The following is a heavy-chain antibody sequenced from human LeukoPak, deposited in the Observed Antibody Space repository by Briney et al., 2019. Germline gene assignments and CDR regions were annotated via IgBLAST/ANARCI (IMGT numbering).Heavy chain of an antibody. CDR2: IIPILGIA. Sequence: SVKVSCKASVGTFSSYAISWVRQAPGQGLEWMGRIIPILGIANYAQKFQGRVTITADNSTSTAYMELSSLRSEDTAVYYCARCCSSTSCPYCDWGQGTLVTVSS. J-gene: IGHJ4*02. CDR1: VGTFSSYA. D-gene: IGHD2-2*01. CDR3: ARCCSSTSCPYCD. V-gene: IGHV1-69*04.